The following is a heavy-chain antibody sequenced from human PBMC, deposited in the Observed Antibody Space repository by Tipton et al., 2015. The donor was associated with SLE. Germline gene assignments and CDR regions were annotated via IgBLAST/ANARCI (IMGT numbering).Heavy chain of an antibody. D-gene: IGHD3-10*01. V-gene: IGHV1-2*02. J-gene: IGHJ4*02. CDR1: GYTFTGYY. CDR2: INPNSGGT. CDR3: ARRAYYGSGSYPYYFDY. Sequence: QLVQSGAEVKKPGASVKVSCKASGYTFTGYYMHWVRQAPGQGLEWMGWINPNSGGTNYAQKFQGRVTMTRDTSISTAYMELSSLRSEDTAVYYCARRAYYGSGSYPYYFDYWGQGTLVTVSS.